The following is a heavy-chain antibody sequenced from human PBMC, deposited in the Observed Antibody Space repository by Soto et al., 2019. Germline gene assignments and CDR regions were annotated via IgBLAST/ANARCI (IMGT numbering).Heavy chain of an antibody. V-gene: IGHV3-30-3*01. J-gene: IGHJ4*02. Sequence: PGGSLRLSCAASGFTFGDYAMNWVRQPPGKGLEWVAAVSDDGTEEYYADSVRGRFSISRDNSKRTLYLQMNSLRAEDTATYHCARSLAIIGVLARFAFWGQGTLVTVSS. D-gene: IGHD3-3*01. CDR2: VSDDGTEE. CDR3: ARSLAIIGVLARFAF. CDR1: GFTFGDYA.